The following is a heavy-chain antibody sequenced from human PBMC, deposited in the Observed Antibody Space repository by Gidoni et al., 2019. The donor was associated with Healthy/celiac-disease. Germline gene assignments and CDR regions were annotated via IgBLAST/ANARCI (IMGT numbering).Heavy chain of an antibody. CDR1: GFTFSSYA. Sequence: EGQLLESGGGLVQPGGSLRLSCAASGFTFSSYAMSWVRQAPGKGLAWVSAISGSGGSTYYADSVKGRFTISRDNSKNTLYLQMNSLRAEDTAVYYCAKDRMSYPGVVYFDYWGQGTLVTVSS. CDR2: ISGSGGST. J-gene: IGHJ4*02. D-gene: IGHD1-26*01. V-gene: IGHV3-23*01. CDR3: AKDRMSYPGVVYFDY.